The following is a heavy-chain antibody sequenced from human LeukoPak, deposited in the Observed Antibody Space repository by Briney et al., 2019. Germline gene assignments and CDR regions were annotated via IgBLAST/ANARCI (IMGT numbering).Heavy chain of an antibody. J-gene: IGHJ6*02. CDR3: ARGGGGASSPYYYYGMDV. CDR1: GGSFSGYY. V-gene: IGHV4-34*01. Sequence: PSETLSLTCAVYGGSFSGYYWSWIRQPPGKGLEWIGEINHSGSTNYNPSLKSRVTISVDTSKNQFSLKLSSVTAADTAVYYCARGGGGASSPYYYYGMDVWGQGTTVTVSS. D-gene: IGHD2-15*01. CDR2: INHSGST.